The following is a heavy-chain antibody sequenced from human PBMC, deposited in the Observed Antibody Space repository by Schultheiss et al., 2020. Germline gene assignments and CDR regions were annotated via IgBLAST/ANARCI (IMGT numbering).Heavy chain of an antibody. V-gene: IGHV3-48*01. Sequence: GGSLRLSCAASGFTFSNAWMSWVRQAPGKGLEWVSYISSSSSTIYYADSVKGRFTISRDNAKNSLYLQMNSLRAEDTAVYYCANCGDTAAGGGGFGIWGLGTLVTVSS. CDR2: ISSSSSTI. J-gene: IGHJ3*02. D-gene: IGHD5-18*01. CDR3: ANCGDTAAGGGGFGI. CDR1: GFTFSNAW.